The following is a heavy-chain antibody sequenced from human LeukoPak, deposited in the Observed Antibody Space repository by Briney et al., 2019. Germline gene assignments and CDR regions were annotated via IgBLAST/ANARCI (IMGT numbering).Heavy chain of an antibody. J-gene: IGHJ4*02. CDR2: ISGSGGST. V-gene: IGHV3-23*01. Sequence: PGGSLRLSCAASGFTFSSYAMSWVRQAPGKGLEWVSAISGSGGSTYYADSVKGRFTISRDNSKNTLCLQMNSLRAEDTAVYYCAKDFFTGYQLLTFDYWGQGTLVTVSS. CDR1: GFTFSSYA. CDR3: AKDFFTGYQLLTFDY. D-gene: IGHD2-2*01.